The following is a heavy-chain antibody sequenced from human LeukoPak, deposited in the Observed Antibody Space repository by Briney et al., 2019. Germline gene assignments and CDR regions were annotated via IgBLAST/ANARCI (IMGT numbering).Heavy chain of an antibody. CDR1: GFTFSSYW. CDR3: ATELREGY. D-gene: IGHD1-26*01. CDR2: INSDGSST. Sequence: GGSLRLSCAASGFTFSSYWMHWVRQAPGKGLVWVSLINSDGSSTSYADSVKGRFTISRDNTKNTLYLQMNSLRAEDTAVYYCATELREGYWGQGTLVTVSS. J-gene: IGHJ4*02. V-gene: IGHV3-74*01.